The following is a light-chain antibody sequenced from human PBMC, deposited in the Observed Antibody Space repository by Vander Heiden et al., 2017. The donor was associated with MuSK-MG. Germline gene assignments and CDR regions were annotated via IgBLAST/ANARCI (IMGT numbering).Light chain of an antibody. CDR2: GAS. J-gene: IGKJ4*01. CDR1: YDIRNY. V-gene: IGKV1-33*01. Sequence: DIKMTQSPSSLSASVGARVTITRQASYDIRNYLSWFQQKPGKAPKLLIYGASNWETGVPSRFSGSGSGTDFTLTISSLQVEDIATYYCQQNDNIPLTFGGGTKVEIK. CDR3: QQNDNIPLT.